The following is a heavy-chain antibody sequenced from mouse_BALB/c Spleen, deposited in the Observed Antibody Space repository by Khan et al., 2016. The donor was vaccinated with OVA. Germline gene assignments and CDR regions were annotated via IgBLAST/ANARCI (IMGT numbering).Heavy chain of an antibody. V-gene: IGHV3-2*02. CDR2: ISYSGVT. J-gene: IGHJ2*01. CDR1: GFSITSGYA. CDR3: ARGNYYGYYVDY. D-gene: IGHD1-1*01. Sequence: EVQLQESGPGLVKPSQSLSLTCTVTGFSITSGYAWNWIRQFPGNKLECMGYISYSGVTSYTPSLKSRISITRDTSKNPFFLQLNSVTTEDTATYYCARGNYYGYYVDYWGEGTTLTVSS.